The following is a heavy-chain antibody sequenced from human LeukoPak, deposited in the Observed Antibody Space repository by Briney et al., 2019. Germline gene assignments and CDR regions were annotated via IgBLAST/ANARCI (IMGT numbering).Heavy chain of an antibody. CDR1: GYSISSGYY. J-gene: IGHJ4*02. CDR2: IYHSGST. Sequence: SETLSLTCTVSGYSISSGYYWGWIRQPPGKGLEWIGSIYHSGSTYYNPSLKSRVTISVDTSKNQFSLKLSSVTAADTAVYYCARSLPIQLHSYYFDYWGQGTLVTVSS. D-gene: IGHD5-18*01. CDR3: ARSLPIQLHSYYFDY. V-gene: IGHV4-38-2*02.